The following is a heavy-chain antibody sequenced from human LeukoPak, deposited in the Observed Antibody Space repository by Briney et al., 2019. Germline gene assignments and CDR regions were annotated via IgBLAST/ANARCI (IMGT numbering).Heavy chain of an antibody. CDR1: GFTFSSYA. Sequence: GRSLRLSCAASGFTFSSYAMHWVRQAPGKGLEWVAVISYDGSNKYYADSVKGRFTISRDNSKNTLYLQMNSLRAEDTAVYYCAKDLEDYDSSGYYGTYFDYWGQGTLVTVSS. D-gene: IGHD3-22*01. CDR2: ISYDGSNK. V-gene: IGHV3-30*04. J-gene: IGHJ4*02. CDR3: AKDLEDYDSSGYYGTYFDY.